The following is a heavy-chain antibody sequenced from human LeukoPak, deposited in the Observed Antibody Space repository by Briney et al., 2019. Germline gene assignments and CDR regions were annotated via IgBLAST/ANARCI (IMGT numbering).Heavy chain of an antibody. V-gene: IGHV4-59*01. J-gene: IGHJ3*02. CDR1: GGSISSYY. Sequence: PSETLSLTCTVSGGSISSYYWSWIRQPPGKGLEWIGYIYYSGSTSYNPSLKSRVTISVDTSKNQFSLKLSSVTAADTAVYYCARGLDERYSSGGAGGDAFDIWGQGTMVTVSS. D-gene: IGHD6-19*01. CDR3: ARGLDERYSSGGAGGDAFDI. CDR2: IYYSGST.